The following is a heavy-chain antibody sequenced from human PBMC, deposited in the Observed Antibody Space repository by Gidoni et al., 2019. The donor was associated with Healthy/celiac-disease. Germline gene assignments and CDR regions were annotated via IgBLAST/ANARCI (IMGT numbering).Heavy chain of an antibody. V-gene: IGHV3-33*01. Sequence: QVQLVASGGGVVQPGRSLRLSCAASAFTFSSYGMHWVRQAPGKGLEWVAVIWYDGSNKYYADSVKGRFTISRDNSKNTLYLQMNSLRAEDTAVYYCARDRDYYGMDVWGQGTTVTVSS. J-gene: IGHJ6*02. CDR1: AFTFSSYG. CDR3: ARDRDYYGMDV. CDR2: IWYDGSNK. D-gene: IGHD3-10*01.